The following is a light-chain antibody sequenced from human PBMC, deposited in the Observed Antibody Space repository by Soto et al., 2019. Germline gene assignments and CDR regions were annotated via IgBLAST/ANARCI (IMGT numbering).Light chain of an antibody. CDR1: QGVWGY. V-gene: IGKV3-11*01. Sequence: EIVLTQSPATLSLSPGERSTLSFRASQGVWGYLAWYQQKPGQAPRLLIYDASKRATAIPVRFSGSGSGTDFTLTISRLDPEDFAVYYCQQYGSSASFGQGTKV. J-gene: IGKJ1*01. CDR2: DAS. CDR3: QQYGSSAS.